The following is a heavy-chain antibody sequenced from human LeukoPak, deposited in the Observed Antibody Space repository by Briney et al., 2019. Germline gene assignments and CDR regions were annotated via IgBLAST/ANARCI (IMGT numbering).Heavy chain of an antibody. V-gene: IGHV3-48*01. Sequence: GGSLRLSCAASGFTFSSYSMNWVRQAPGKGLEWVSYISHTGSAIHYADSVKGRFTISRDNAKSSLYLQMNSLRAEDTAVYYCASAFIQGYDYWGQGTLVTVSS. CDR1: GFTFSSYS. D-gene: IGHD3-16*01. CDR3: ASAFIQGYDY. CDR2: ISHTGSAI. J-gene: IGHJ4*02.